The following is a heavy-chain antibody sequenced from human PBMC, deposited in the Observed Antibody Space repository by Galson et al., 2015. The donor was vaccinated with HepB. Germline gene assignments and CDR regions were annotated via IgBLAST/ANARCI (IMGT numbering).Heavy chain of an antibody. CDR3: AREVGPGPIRYFDWSPVGDY. D-gene: IGHD3-9*01. V-gene: IGHV1-8*01. J-gene: IGHJ4*02. Sequence: SVKVSCKASGYTFTSYDINWVRQATGQGLEWMGWMNPNSGNTGYAQKFQGRVTMTRNTSISTAYMELSSLRSEDTAVYYCAREVGPGPIRYFDWSPVGDYWGQGTLVTVSS. CDR1: GYTFTSYD. CDR2: MNPNSGNT.